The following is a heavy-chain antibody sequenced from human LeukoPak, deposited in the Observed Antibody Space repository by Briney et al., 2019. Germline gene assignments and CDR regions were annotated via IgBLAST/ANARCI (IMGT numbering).Heavy chain of an antibody. J-gene: IGHJ4*02. CDR1: GGSFSGYY. CDR3: ARHSGAQGFDY. D-gene: IGHD3-10*01. V-gene: IGHV4-34*01. Sequence: SETLSLTCAVYGGSFSGYYWSWIRQPPGKGLEWIGEINHSGSTNYKSSLKSRVTISVDTSKNQFSLKLSSVTAADTAVYYCARHSGAQGFDYWGQGTQVTVSS. CDR2: INHSGST.